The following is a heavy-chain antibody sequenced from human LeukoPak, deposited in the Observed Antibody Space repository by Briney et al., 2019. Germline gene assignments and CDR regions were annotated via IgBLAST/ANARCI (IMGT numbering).Heavy chain of an antibody. CDR3: ASADTYGDYEDEYFQH. Sequence: SVKVSCKASGGTFSSYAISWVRQAPGQGLEWMGGIIPIFGTANYAQKFQGRVTITADKSTSTAYMELSSLRSEDTAVYYCASADTYGDYEDEYFQHWGQGTLVTVSS. J-gene: IGHJ1*01. V-gene: IGHV1-69*06. CDR1: GGTFSSYA. CDR2: IIPIFGTA. D-gene: IGHD4-17*01.